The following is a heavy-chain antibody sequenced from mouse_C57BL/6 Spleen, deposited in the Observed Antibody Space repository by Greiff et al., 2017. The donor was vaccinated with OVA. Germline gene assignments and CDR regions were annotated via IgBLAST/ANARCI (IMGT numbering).Heavy chain of an antibody. V-gene: IGHV1-82*01. CDR1: GYAFSSSW. CDR2: IYPGDGDT. Sequence: VQLQQSGPELVKPGASVKISCKASGYAFSSSWMNWVKQRPGKGLEWIGRIYPGDGDTNYNGKFKGKATLTADKSSSTAYMQLSSLTSEDSAVYFCARRGYGYDGYYFDYWGQGTTLTVSS. D-gene: IGHD2-2*01. J-gene: IGHJ2*01. CDR3: ARRGYGYDGYYFDY.